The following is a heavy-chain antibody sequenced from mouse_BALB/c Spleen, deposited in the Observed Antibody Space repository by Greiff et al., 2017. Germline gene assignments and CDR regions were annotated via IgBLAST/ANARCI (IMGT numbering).Heavy chain of an antibody. D-gene: IGHD2-3*01. CDR1: GYNIKDTY. Sequence: VQLQQSGAELVKPGASVKLSCTASGYNIKDTYMHWVKQRPEQGLEWIGRIDPANGNTKYDPKFQGKATITADTSSNTAYLQLSSLTSEDTAVYYCARDGYHWYFDVWGAGTTVTVSS. CDR3: ARDGYHWYFDV. CDR2: IDPANGNT. V-gene: IGHV14-3*02. J-gene: IGHJ1*01.